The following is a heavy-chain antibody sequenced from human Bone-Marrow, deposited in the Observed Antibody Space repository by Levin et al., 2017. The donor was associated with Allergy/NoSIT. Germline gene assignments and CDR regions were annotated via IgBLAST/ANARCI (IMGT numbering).Heavy chain of an antibody. CDR2: ISSSSSTI. J-gene: IGHJ3*02. V-gene: IGHV3-48*01. CDR1: GFTFSSYS. CDR3: ARSRITMIVVVIPSGAFDI. D-gene: IGHD3-22*01. Sequence: GGSLRLSCAASGFTFSSYSINWVRQAPGKGLEWVSYISSSSSTIYYADSVKGRFTISRDNAKNSLYLQMNSLRAEDTAVYYCARSRITMIVVVIPSGAFDIWGQGTMVTVSS.